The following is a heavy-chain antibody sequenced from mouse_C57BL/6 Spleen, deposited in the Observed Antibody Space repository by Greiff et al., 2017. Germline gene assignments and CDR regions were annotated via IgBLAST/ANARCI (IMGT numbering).Heavy chain of an antibody. D-gene: IGHD3-2*02. V-gene: IGHV3-6*01. CDR2: ISYDGSN. CDR3: ARWASGYFDY. CDR1: GYSITSGYY. J-gene: IGHJ2*01. Sequence: DVKLQESGPGLVKPSQSLSLTCSVTGYSITSGYYWNWIRQFPGNKLEWMGYISYDGSNNYNPSLKNRISITRDTAKNQFFLKLNSVTTEDTATYYCARWASGYFDYWGQGTTLTVSS.